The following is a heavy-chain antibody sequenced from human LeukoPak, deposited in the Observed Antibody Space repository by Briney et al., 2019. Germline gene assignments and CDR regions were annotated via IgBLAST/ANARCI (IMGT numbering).Heavy chain of an antibody. V-gene: IGHV4-34*01. CDR1: GGSFSGYY. Sequence: SETXSLTCAVYGGSFSGYYWSWIRQPPGKGLEWVGEINHSGSTNYNPSLKRRVNISVDTCKNEFSLKLSSVTAADTAVYYCVSNRGAGNYFDYWGQGTLVTVSS. CDR2: INHSGST. J-gene: IGHJ4*02. D-gene: IGHD3-10*01. CDR3: VSNRGAGNYFDY.